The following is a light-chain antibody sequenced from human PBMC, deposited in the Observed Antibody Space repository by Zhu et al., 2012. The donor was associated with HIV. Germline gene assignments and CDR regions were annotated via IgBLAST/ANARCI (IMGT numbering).Light chain of an antibody. V-gene: IGKV3-15*01. CDR1: QSFGTT. J-gene: IGKJ4*01. CDR2: GAP. CDR3: QQRSSWPLT. Sequence: EIVMTQSPDTLSVFPGERATLSCRASQSFGTTLAWYQHKPGQPPRLLIYGAPTRATGIPARFSGSGSGTDFTLTISSLEPEDFALYYCQQRSSWPLTFGGGTKVEIK.